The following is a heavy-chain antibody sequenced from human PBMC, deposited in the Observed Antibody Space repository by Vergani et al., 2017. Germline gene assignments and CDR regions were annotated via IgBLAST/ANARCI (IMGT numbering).Heavy chain of an antibody. CDR2: ISYDGSNK. CDR3: ARAYYDSSGYYFRTPQCDY. CDR1: GFTFSRYA. V-gene: IGHV3-30-3*01. J-gene: IGHJ4*02. Sequence: QVQLVESGGGVVQPGRSLRLSCAASGFTFSRYAMHWVRQAPGKGLEWVAVISYDGSNKYYADSVKGRFTISRDNSKNTLYLQMNSLRAEDTAVYYCARAYYDSSGYYFRTPQCDYWGQGTLVTVSS. D-gene: IGHD3-22*01.